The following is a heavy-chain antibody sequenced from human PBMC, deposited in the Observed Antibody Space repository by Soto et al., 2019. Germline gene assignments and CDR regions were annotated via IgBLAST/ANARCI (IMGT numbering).Heavy chain of an antibody. D-gene: IGHD2-15*01. CDR3: AKNPADYCSGVSCPRGNWFDP. CDR1: GFTFSSYA. CDR2: ISGSGGST. V-gene: IGHV3-23*01. J-gene: IGHJ5*02. Sequence: GGSLRLSCTASGFTFSSYAMSWVRQAPGKGLEWVSAISGSGGSTYYADSVKGRFTISRDNSKNTLYLQMNSLRAEDTAVYYCAKNPADYCSGVSCPRGNWFDPWGQGTLVTVSS.